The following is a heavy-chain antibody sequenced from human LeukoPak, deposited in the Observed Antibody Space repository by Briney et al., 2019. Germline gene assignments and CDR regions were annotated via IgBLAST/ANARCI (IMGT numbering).Heavy chain of an antibody. CDR3: AREAFSLYSGSYFDY. V-gene: IGHV1-3*03. CDR1: GYTFTSYA. CDR2: INAGNGNT. J-gene: IGHJ4*02. D-gene: IGHD1-26*01. Sequence: EASVKVSCKASGYTFTSYAMHWVRQAPGQRLEWMGWINAGNGNTKYSQEFQGRVTITRDTSASTAYMELSSLRSEDMAVYYCAREAFSLYSGSYFDYWGQGTLVTVSS.